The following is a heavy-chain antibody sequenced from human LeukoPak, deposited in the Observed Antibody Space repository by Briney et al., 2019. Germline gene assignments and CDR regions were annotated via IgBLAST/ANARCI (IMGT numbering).Heavy chain of an antibody. CDR2: INPSGDST. CDR1: GYTFTINH. Sequence: ASVRISCKASGYTFTINHIHWVRQAPGQGLEWMGIINPSGDSTTYAQNFQGRVTMTRDTSTSTVYMELRSLRSEDTAIYYCAKLATSDTGETYWGQGTLVTVSS. CDR3: AKLATSDTGETY. D-gene: IGHD3-16*01. V-gene: IGHV1-46*01. J-gene: IGHJ4*02.